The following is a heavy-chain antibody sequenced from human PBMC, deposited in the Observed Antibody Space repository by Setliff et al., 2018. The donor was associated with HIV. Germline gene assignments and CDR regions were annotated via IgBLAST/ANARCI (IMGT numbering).Heavy chain of an antibody. Sequence: PGGSLRLSCAASGFTLSNFWMTWVRQAPGKGLEWVANINSNTYGGTTDYAASVKGRFTISRDDSKSSAYLLMNSLKTEDTAVYYCSRVHSPLYYDILTGYLDYWGQGTLVTVSS. CDR3: SRVHSPLYYDILTGYLDY. CDR2: INSNTYGGTT. D-gene: IGHD3-9*01. J-gene: IGHJ4*02. CDR1: GFTLSNFW. V-gene: IGHV3-49*04.